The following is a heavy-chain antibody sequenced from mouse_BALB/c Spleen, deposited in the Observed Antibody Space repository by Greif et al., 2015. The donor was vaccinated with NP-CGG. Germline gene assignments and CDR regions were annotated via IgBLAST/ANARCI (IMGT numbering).Heavy chain of an antibody. D-gene: IGHD2-2*01. CDR2: IYPGNVNT. J-gene: IGHJ4*01. Sequence: VQLQQSGPELVKPGASVRISCKASGYTFTSYYIHWVEQRPGQGLEWIGWIYPGNVNTKYNEKFKGKATLTADKSSSTAYMQLSSLTSEDSAVYFCARSNGYPYYAMDYWGQGTSVTVSS. V-gene: IGHV1S56*01. CDR1: GYTFTSYY. CDR3: ARSNGYPYYAMDY.